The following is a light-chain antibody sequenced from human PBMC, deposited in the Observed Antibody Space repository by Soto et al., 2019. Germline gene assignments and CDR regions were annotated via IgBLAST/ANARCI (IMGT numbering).Light chain of an antibody. CDR2: AAS. V-gene: IGKV1-39*01. CDR3: QQSSTPPYT. J-gene: IGKJ2*01. CDR1: QSVGSL. Sequence: DIQMTQSPSSLSASVGDRVTITCRASQSVGSLLNWFQQKAGKAPKLLIYAASTLQSGALSRFSGSGAGTDSTLIISGLQPDVSASYCCQQSSTPPYTFGQGTKVEI.